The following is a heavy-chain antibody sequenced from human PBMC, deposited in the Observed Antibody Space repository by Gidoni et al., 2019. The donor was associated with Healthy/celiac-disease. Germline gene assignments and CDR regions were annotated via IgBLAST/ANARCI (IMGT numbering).Heavy chain of an antibody. CDR2: INHSGST. CDR3: ARGFGSGSQKDV. J-gene: IGHJ6*02. CDR1: GGSFSGYY. V-gene: IGHV4-34*01. Sequence: QVQLQQWGAGLLKPSETLSLTCAVYGGSFSGYYWSWIRQPPGKGLEWIGEINHSGSTNYNPSLKTRVTISVDTSKNQFSLKLSSVTAADTAVYYCARGFGSGSQKDVWGQGTTVTVSS. D-gene: IGHD3-10*01.